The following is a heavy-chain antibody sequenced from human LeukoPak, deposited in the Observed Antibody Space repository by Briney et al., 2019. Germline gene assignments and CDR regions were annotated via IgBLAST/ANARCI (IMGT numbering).Heavy chain of an antibody. CDR2: VNPSGGST. V-gene: IGHV1-46*04. J-gene: IGHJ4*02. D-gene: IGHD1-26*01. Sequence: GASVKLSCKASGYTYTSYYLHWVRQAPGQGLEWMGMVNPSGGSTSYAQKLQGRVTMPRDTSTTTVYMELSSLRSDDTAVFYCSRRHKHYYQIDYWGQGTLVTVSS. CDR1: GYTYTSYY. CDR3: SRRHKHYYQIDY.